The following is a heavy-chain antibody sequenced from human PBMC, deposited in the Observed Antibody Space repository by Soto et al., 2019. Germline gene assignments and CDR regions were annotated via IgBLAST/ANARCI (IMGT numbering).Heavy chain of an antibody. CDR2: IYWDDDK. CDR1: GFSLSTSGVG. D-gene: IGHD3-10*01. CDR3: ARGGWTTYYSPFFDY. Sequence: GSGPTLVNPTQTLTLTCTFSGFSLSTSGVGVGWIRQPPGKALEWLAVIYWDDDKRYSPSLKSRLTITKDTSKNQVVLTLTNVDTVDTATYYCARGGWTTYYSPFFDYWGQGTLVTVSS. J-gene: IGHJ4*02. V-gene: IGHV2-5*02.